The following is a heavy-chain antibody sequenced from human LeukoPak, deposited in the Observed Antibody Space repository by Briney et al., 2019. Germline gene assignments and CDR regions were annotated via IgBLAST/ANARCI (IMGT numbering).Heavy chain of an antibody. CDR3: ARRRGITIFSLSPVYYYMDV. Sequence: ASVKVSCKASGYTFTGYYMHWVRQATGQGLEWMGWMNPNSGNTGYAQKFQGRVTMTRNTSISTAYMELSSLRSEGTAVYYCARRRGITIFSLSPVYYYMDVWGKGTTVTISS. D-gene: IGHD3-9*01. J-gene: IGHJ6*03. CDR2: MNPNSGNT. V-gene: IGHV1-8*02. CDR1: GYTFTGYY.